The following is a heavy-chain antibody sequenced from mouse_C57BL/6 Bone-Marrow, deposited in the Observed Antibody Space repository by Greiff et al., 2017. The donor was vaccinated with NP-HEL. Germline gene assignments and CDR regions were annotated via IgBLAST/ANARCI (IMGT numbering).Heavy chain of an antibody. CDR1: GYAFTNYL. D-gene: IGHD2-12*01. J-gene: IGHJ4*01. V-gene: IGHV1-54*01. Sequence: VHLVESGAELVRPGTLVKVSCKASGYAFTNYLIEWVKQRPGQGLEWIGVINPGSGGTNYNEKFKGKATLTADKSSSTAYMQLSSLTSEDSAVYFCARIVPYAMDYWGQGTPVTVSS. CDR3: ARIVPYAMDY. CDR2: INPGSGGT.